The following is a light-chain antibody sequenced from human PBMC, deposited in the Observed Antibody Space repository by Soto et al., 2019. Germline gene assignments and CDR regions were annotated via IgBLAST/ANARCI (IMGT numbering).Light chain of an antibody. CDR3: CSFAGNYIYV. CDR1: SSDVGAYNY. CDR2: EVS. Sequence: QSALTQPASVSGSPGQSVTISCTGTSSDVGAYNYVSWYQQHPGKAPKFMIYEVSLRPAGVSNRFSGSKSGNTASLTISGLQSEDEADYYCCSFAGNYIYVFGTGTKVTVL. V-gene: IGLV2-14*01. J-gene: IGLJ1*01.